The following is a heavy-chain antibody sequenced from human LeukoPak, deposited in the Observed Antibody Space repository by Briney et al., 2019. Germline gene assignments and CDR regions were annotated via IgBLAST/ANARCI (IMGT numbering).Heavy chain of an antibody. CDR2: ISGSGGST. V-gene: IGHV3-23*01. Sequence: PSETLSLTCTVSGYSISSGYYWGWIRQPPGKGLEWVSAISGSGGSTYYADSVKGRFTISRDNSKNTLYLQMNSLRAEDTAVYYCAREYMGVWGKGTTVTISS. CDR3: AREYMGV. J-gene: IGHJ6*03. CDR1: GYSISSGYY.